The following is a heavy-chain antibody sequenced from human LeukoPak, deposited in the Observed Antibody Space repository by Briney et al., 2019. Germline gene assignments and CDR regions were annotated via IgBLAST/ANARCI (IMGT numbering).Heavy chain of an antibody. CDR3: ARDYYYGMDV. J-gene: IGHJ6*02. V-gene: IGHV3-74*01. CDR2: INPDGITT. Sequence: GGSLRLPCAASGYTFRTYWMHWVRQAPAKGLEWVSRINPDGITTTCADSVKGRFTISRDNAKNALFLQMNSLRAEDTAVYYCARDYYYGMDVWGQGTTITVSS. CDR1: GYTFRTYW.